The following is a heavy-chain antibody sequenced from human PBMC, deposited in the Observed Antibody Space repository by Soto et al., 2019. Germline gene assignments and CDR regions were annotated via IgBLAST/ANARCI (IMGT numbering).Heavy chain of an antibody. V-gene: IGHV5-51*01. Sequence: GESLKISCKVSGYSFTSYLIGWVRQKPGKGLEWMGIINPGDSEARYSPSFQGQVTFSVDWRSGTAYLQWDKLKASDTAMYYCARRHTGRYLDVYNWFEHWAQGTLVTVSS. D-gene: IGHD1-26*01. CDR1: GYSFTSYL. CDR2: INPGDSEA. CDR3: ARRHTGRYLDVYNWFEH. J-gene: IGHJ5*02.